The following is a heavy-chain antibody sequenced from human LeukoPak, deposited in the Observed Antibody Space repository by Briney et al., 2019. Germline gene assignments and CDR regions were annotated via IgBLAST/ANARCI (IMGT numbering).Heavy chain of an antibody. J-gene: IGHJ4*02. CDR2: IYHSGST. CDR3: ARGHLALDN. CDR1: GGSISSYY. V-gene: IGHV4-59*01. Sequence: SETLSLTCTVSGGSISSYYWSWIRQPPGKGLEWIAYIYHSGSTNYNPSLQSRVTISVDTSRNQFSLKLSSVTAADTAVFYCARGHLALDNWGQGTLVTVSS.